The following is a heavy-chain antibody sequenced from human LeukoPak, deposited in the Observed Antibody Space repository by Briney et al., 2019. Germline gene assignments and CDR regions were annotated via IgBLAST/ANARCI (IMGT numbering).Heavy chain of an antibody. Sequence: SVKVSCKASGGTFSSYAISWVRQAPGRGLEWMGGIIPIFGTANYAQKFQGRVTITTDESTSTAYMELSSLRSEDTAVYYCARDIGYCSSTSCYYFDYWGQGTLVTVSS. CDR1: GGTFSSYA. J-gene: IGHJ4*02. D-gene: IGHD2-2*01. CDR3: ARDIGYCSSTSCYYFDY. V-gene: IGHV1-69*05. CDR2: IIPIFGTA.